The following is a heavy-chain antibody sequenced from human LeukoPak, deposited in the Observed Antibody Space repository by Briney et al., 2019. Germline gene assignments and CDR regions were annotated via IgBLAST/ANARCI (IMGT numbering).Heavy chain of an antibody. Sequence: PSETLSLTCTVSGGSISSYYWSWIRQPPGQGLEWIGYIYYSGSTNYNPSLKSRVTISVDTSKNQFSLKLSSVTAADTAVYYCARGGEQWLVYGFDYWGQGTLVTVSS. J-gene: IGHJ4*02. V-gene: IGHV4-59*01. CDR3: ARGGEQWLVYGFDY. CDR1: GGSISSYY. D-gene: IGHD6-19*01. CDR2: IYYSGST.